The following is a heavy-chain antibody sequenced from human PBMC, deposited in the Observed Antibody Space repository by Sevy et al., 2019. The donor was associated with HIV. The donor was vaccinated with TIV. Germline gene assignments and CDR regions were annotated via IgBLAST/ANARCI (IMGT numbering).Heavy chain of an antibody. Sequence: ASVKVSCKVSGYTLSELSMHWVRQAPGKGLEWMGGLDPEDGETIYAQKFQGRVTMTEDTSTDTAYMELSSLRSEDTAVYYCATGAARRGYYYYGMDVWGQGTTVTVSS. CDR1: GYTLSELS. CDR2: LDPEDGET. CDR3: ATGAARRGYYYYGMDV. J-gene: IGHJ6*02. V-gene: IGHV1-24*01. D-gene: IGHD6-6*01.